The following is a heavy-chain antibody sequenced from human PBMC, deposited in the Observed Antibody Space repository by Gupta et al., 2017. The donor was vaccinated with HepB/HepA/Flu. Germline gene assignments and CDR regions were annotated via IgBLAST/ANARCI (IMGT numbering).Heavy chain of an antibody. CDR2: IGTDLRT. CDR1: GFTFGGNA. D-gene: IGHD3-3*02. V-gene: IGHV3-23*01. Sequence: EVQLLESGGGLVQPGGSLRLSCSASGFTFGGNAMSWVRQAPGKGLEWVSGIGTDLRTHYADSVKGRFTISRDNSKNTVYLQMNSLRAEDTAVYYCAKALHFWSAMDVWGKGTTVTVSS. J-gene: IGHJ6*03. CDR3: AKALHFWSAMDV.